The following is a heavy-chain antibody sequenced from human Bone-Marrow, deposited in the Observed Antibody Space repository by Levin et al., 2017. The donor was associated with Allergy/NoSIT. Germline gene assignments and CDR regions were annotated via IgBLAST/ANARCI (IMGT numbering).Heavy chain of an antibody. CDR3: ARESLNVFDY. CDR1: GDRVSSNTAA. Sequence: SQTLSLTCAVSGDRVSSNTAAWNWIRQSASRGLEWLGRTYYTSNWFNDYAVSVKSRISINPDTSKNQVSLQLNSVTPEDTAVYYCARESLNVFDYWGQGTLVTVSS. V-gene: IGHV6-1*01. D-gene: IGHD3-16*02. CDR2: TYYTSNWFN. J-gene: IGHJ4*01.